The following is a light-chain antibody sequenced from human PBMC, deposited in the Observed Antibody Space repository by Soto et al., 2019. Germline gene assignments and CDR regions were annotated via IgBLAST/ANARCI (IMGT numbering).Light chain of an antibody. CDR1: QGISSY. J-gene: IGKJ5*01. CDR3: QHLDTYST. Sequence: DIQLTQSPSFLSASVGDRVTITCRASQGISSYLAWYQQKPGKAPKLLIYAASTLQSGVPSRFSGSGSGTEFTLTISSLKPEDFATYDCQHLDTYSTFGQGTRLEIK. V-gene: IGKV1-9*01. CDR2: AAS.